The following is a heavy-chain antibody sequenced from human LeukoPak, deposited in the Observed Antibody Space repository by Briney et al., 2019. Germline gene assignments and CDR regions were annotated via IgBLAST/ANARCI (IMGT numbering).Heavy chain of an antibody. CDR1: GFTFSDYY. D-gene: IGHD3-10*01. Sequence: GGSLRLSCAASGFTFSDYYMSWIRQAPGKGREWVSYISSSSSYTNYADSVKGRFTISRDNAKNSLYLQMNSLRAEDTAVYYCARTAPYYYGSGTVDYWGQGTLVTVSS. CDR3: ARTAPYYYGSGTVDY. J-gene: IGHJ4*02. CDR2: ISSSSSYT. V-gene: IGHV3-11*06.